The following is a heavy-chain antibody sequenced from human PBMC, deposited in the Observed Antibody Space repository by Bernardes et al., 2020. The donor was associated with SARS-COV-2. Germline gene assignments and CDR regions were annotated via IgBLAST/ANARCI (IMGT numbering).Heavy chain of an antibody. V-gene: IGHV3-21*01. CDR1: GFTFSSYN. J-gene: IGHJ4*02. D-gene: IGHD2-8*01. Sequence: GGSLRLSCAASGFTFSSYNMNWVRQAPGKGLEWVSLVSTSSTYKFYADSVKGRFTISRDNAKNSLYLQMNSLRAEDTAVYYCARAGAWSSNFDYWGQGTPVTVSS. CDR3: ARAGAWSSNFDY. CDR2: VSTSSTYK.